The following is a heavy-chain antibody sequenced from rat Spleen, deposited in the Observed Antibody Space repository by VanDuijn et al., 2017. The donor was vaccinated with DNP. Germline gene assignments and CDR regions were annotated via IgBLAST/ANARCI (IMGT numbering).Heavy chain of an antibody. D-gene: IGHD1-8*01. CDR3: ARGVYGSYDYWYFDF. V-gene: IGHV3-1*01. CDR1: GYSITSNY. J-gene: IGHJ1*01. Sequence: EVQLQESGPGLVKPSQSLSLTCSVTGYSITSNYWGWIRKFPGNKMEWIGHINYSGSTNYNPSPKSRLSITRDTSKNQFFLQLNSVTTEDTATYYCARGVYGSYDYWYFDFWGPGTMVTVSS. CDR2: INYSGST.